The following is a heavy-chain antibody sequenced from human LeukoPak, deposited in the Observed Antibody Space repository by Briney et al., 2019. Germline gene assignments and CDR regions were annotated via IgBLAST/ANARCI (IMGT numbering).Heavy chain of an antibody. CDR3: VRDLELVYYDTSAYEY. V-gene: IGHV3-74*01. CDR1: GFTFSSYW. D-gene: IGHD3-22*01. CDR2: INSDGSST. Sequence: PGGSLRLSCAASGFTFSSYWMHWVRQAPGKGLVWVSRINSDGSSTTYADSVKGRFTISRDNAKNTLFLQMNSLRAEDTAVYYCVRDLELVYYDTSAYEYWGQGNLVTVSS. J-gene: IGHJ4*02.